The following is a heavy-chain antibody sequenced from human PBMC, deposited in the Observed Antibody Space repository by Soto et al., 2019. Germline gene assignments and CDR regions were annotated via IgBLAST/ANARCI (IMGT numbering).Heavy chain of an antibody. Sequence: QVQLVQSGAEVKKPGASVRVSCKASGYTFTSYYMHWVRQAPGQGLEWMGIINPSGGSTSYAQKFQGRVTMTRDTSTSTVYMELSSLRSEDTAVYYCARDGGTGYYYYGMDVWGQGTTVTVSS. D-gene: IGHD1-1*01. CDR2: INPSGGST. J-gene: IGHJ6*02. CDR3: ARDGGTGYYYYGMDV. CDR1: GYTFTSYY. V-gene: IGHV1-46*01.